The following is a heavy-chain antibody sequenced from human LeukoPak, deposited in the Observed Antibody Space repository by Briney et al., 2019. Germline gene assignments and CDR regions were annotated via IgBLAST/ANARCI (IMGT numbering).Heavy chain of an antibody. Sequence: PSQTLPLTCTVSGGSISSGDYYWSWIRQPPGKGLEWIGYIYYSGSTYYNPSLKSRVTISVDTSKNQFSLKLSSVTAADTAVYYCAREGSGYHTYYFDYWGQGTLVTVSS. J-gene: IGHJ4*02. V-gene: IGHV4-30-4*01. CDR1: GGSISSGDYY. D-gene: IGHD3-22*01. CDR3: AREGSGYHTYYFDY. CDR2: IYYSGST.